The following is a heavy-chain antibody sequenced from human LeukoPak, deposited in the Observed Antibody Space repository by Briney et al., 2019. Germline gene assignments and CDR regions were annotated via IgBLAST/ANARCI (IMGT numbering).Heavy chain of an antibody. D-gene: IGHD3-22*01. V-gene: IGHV3-23*01. Sequence: GGSLRLSCAASGFTFSSYAMRCGREAPGKGLEWGSAISGSGGSTYYTDSVRGRFTISRDNSKNTLYLQMNSQRDEDTAVYYCANPLSPYYYDSSGYCFDYWGQGTLVTVSS. CDR3: ANPLSPYYYDSSGYCFDY. CDR2: ISGSGGST. J-gene: IGHJ4*02. CDR1: GFTFSSYA.